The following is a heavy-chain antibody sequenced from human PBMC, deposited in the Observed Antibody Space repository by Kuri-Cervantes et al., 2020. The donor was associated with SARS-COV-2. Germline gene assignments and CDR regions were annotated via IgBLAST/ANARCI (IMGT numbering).Heavy chain of an antibody. D-gene: IGHD6-19*01. Sequence: GESLKISCAASGFTFSTYSMNWVRQAPGKGLDWVSSISSSSSYIYYADSVKGRFTISRDNAKNSLSLQMNSLRAEDTAVYYCARSYSSGWYRGYWGQGTLVTVSS. CDR1: GFTFSTYS. V-gene: IGHV3-21*01. J-gene: IGHJ4*01. CDR2: ISSSSSYI. CDR3: ARSYSSGWYRGY.